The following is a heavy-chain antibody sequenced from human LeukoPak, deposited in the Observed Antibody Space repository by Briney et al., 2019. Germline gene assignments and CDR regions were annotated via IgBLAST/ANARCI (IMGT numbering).Heavy chain of an antibody. CDR1: GGSISSYY. V-gene: IGHV4-59*01. D-gene: IGHD1-1*01. CDR2: ISYSGST. Sequence: KPSETLSLTCTVSGGSISSYYWSWIRQPPGKGLEWIGYISYSGSTNFNPSLKSRVTMSVDTSKNQFSLKLSSVTAADTAVYYCAREGTAGTNLNWFDPWGQGTLVTVSS. J-gene: IGHJ5*02. CDR3: AREGTAGTNLNWFDP.